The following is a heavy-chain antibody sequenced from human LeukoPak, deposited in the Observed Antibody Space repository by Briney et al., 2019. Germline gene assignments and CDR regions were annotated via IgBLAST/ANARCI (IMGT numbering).Heavy chain of an antibody. CDR1: GFTFSSYG. CDR2: IYYSGST. Sequence: GSLRLSCAASGFTFSSYGMSWVRQAPGKGLEWIGSIYYSGSTYYNPSLKSRVTISVDTSKNQFSLKLSSVTAADTAVYYCARVRGYSYGSFDYWGQGTLVTVSS. J-gene: IGHJ4*02. CDR3: ARVRGYSYGSFDY. D-gene: IGHD5-18*01. V-gene: IGHV4-39*07.